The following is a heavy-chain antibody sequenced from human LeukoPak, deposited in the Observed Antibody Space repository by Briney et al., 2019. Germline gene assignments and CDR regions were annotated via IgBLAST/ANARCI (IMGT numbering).Heavy chain of an antibody. CDR3: ARIRGYYDILTGYFYS. CDR2: IDWDDDK. V-gene: IGHV2-70*01. D-gene: IGHD3-9*01. Sequence: SGPALVQPSQTLTLTWTLSGFSLSTSGMCVSWIRQPPGKALEWLALIDWDDDKYYSTSLKTRLTISKDTSKNQVVLTMTNMDPVDTATYYCARIRGYYDILTGYFYSWGQGTLVTVSS. J-gene: IGHJ4*02. CDR1: GFSLSTSGMC.